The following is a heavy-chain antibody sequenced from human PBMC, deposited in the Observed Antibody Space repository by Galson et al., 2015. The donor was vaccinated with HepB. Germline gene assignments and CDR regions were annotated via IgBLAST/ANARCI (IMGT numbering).Heavy chain of an antibody. J-gene: IGHJ4*02. Sequence: SLRLSCAASGFTFSSYGLHWVRQAPEKGLQWVSAISGSGDSTYYADSVKGRFTISRDNSKKTLYLQMNSLRAEDTAVYYCAGRNCSGGRCFPPGNWGQGTLVTVSS. V-gene: IGHV3-23*01. CDR2: ISGSGDST. CDR3: AGRNCSGGRCFPPGN. CDR1: GFTFSSYG. D-gene: IGHD2-15*01.